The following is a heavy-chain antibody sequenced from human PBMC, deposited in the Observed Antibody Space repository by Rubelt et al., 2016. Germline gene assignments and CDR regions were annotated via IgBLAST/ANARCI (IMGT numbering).Heavy chain of an antibody. D-gene: IGHD3-10*01. V-gene: IGHV1-18*01. CDR2: SSAYNGNT. J-gene: IGHJ4*02. CDR1: GYTFTSYG. Sequence: QVQLVQSGAEVKKPGASVKVSCKASGYTFTSYGISWVRQAPGQGLEWMGWSSAYNGNTNYAQKLQGRVTMTTGTSTSTAYMELRSLRSDDTAVYYCARDPLPVRGVIMTPTHWGQGTLVTVSS. CDR3: ARDPLPVRGVIMTPTH.